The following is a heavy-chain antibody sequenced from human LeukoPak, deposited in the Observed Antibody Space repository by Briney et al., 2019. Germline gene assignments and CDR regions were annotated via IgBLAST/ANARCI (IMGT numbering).Heavy chain of an antibody. V-gene: IGHV5-51*01. CDR1: GTSFTSYW. Sequence: GESLKISCKGSGTSFTSYWIGWVRQMPGKGLEWMGIIYPGDSDTRYSPSFQGQVTISADKSISTAYLQWSSLRASDTAMYYCARQFCSGGSCSSPYWFDPWGQGTLVTVSS. CDR2: IYPGDSDT. CDR3: ARQFCSGGSCSSPYWFDP. J-gene: IGHJ5*02. D-gene: IGHD2-15*01.